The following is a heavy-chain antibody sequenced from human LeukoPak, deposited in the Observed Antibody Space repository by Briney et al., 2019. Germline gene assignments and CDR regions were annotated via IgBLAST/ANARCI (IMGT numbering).Heavy chain of an antibody. Sequence: SETLSLTCTVSGGSISSYYWSWIRQPAGKELEWIGRIFTSGNTNHNPSLKSRVTISVDASKNHFSLKLTSVTAADTAVYYCARGAAAGYFDSWGQGALVTVSS. CDR2: IFTSGNT. V-gene: IGHV4-4*07. CDR3: ARGAAAGYFDS. J-gene: IGHJ4*02. D-gene: IGHD6-13*01. CDR1: GGSISSYY.